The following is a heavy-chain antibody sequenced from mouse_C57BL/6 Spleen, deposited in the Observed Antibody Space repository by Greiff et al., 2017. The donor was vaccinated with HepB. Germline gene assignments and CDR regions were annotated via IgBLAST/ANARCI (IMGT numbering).Heavy chain of an antibody. CDR2: INPYNGGT. CDR1: GYTFTDYY. CDR3: ARGIYYYGSSWFAY. J-gene: IGHJ3*01. Sequence: EVQLQQSGPVLVKPGASVKMSCKASGYTFTDYYMNWVKQSHGKSLEWIGVINPYNGGTSYNQKFKGKATLTVDKSSSTAYMELNSLTSEDSAVYYGARGIYYYGSSWFAYWGQGTLVTVSA. V-gene: IGHV1-19*01. D-gene: IGHD1-1*01.